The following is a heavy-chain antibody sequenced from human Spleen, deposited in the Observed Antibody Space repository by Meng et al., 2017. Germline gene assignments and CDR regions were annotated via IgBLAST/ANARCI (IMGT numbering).Heavy chain of an antibody. J-gene: IGHJ4*02. CDR3: ASGNGLDYGDYPFDH. Sequence: QGQLVQSGSELQKPGASVQVSCKASGYTFTSYAMTWVRQAPGQGLEWMGWINTYTGNPTYARGFTGRFVFSLDTSVTTAYLQISSLKAEDTAVYYCASGNGLDYGDYPFDHWGQGTLVTVSS. CDR1: GYTFTSYA. CDR2: INTYTGNP. D-gene: IGHD4-17*01. V-gene: IGHV7-4-1*02.